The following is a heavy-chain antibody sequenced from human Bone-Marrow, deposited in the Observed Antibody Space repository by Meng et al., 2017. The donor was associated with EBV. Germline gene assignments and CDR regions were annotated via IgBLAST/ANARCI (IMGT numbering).Heavy chain of an antibody. D-gene: IGHD2-21*02. CDR2: IYYSGST. CDR1: GGSISSYY. Sequence: QVQLQESGPGLVKPSETLSLTCTVSGGSISSYYWSWIRQPPGKGLEWIGYIYYSGSTNYNPSLKSRFTISVDTSKNQFSLKLSSVTAADTAVYYCARVNCGGDCYSFDYWGQGTLVTVSS. CDR3: ARVNCGGDCYSFDY. J-gene: IGHJ4*02. V-gene: IGHV4-59*01.